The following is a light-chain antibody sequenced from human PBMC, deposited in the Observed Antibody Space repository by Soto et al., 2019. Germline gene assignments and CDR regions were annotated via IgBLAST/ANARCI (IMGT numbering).Light chain of an antibody. CDR2: EFH. V-gene: IGLV1-51*02. CDR1: DSNIGDYF. Sequence: QSVLTQPPSVSAAPGQKGTISCSGSDSNIGDYFVTWYQVLPGTAPKLLIYEFHKRPSVSPDRFSGSKSGTSTTLVITGLQIGDEDDYYCGTWDSHSAGGVVGTGTKVTVL. J-gene: IGLJ1*01. CDR3: GTWDSHSAGGV.